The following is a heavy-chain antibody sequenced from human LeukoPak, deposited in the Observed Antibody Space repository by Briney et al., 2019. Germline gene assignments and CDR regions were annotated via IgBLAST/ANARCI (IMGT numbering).Heavy chain of an antibody. CDR2: IYYSGST. CDR3: AREELGIDWFDP. J-gene: IGHJ5*02. CDR1: GGSISSYY. D-gene: IGHD7-27*01. Sequence: PSETLSLTCTVSGGSISSYYWSWTRQPPGKGLEWIGYIYYSGSTNYNPSLKSRVTISVDTSKNQFSLKLSSVTAADTAVYYCAREELGIDWFDPWGQGTLVTVSS. V-gene: IGHV4-59*12.